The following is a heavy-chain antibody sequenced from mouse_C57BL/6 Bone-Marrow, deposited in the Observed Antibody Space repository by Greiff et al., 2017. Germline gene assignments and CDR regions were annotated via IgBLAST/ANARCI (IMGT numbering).Heavy chain of an antibody. CDR1: GFNIKDDY. J-gene: IGHJ2*01. CDR2: IEPENGDT. D-gene: IGHD1-1*01. CDR3: TTFPLITTVVATDYFDY. V-gene: IGHV14-4*01. Sequence: EVQLQQSGAELVRPGASVKLSCTASGFNIKDDYMHWVKQRPEQGLEWIGWIEPENGDTEYASKFQGKATITADTSSNTAYLQLSSLTSEDTAVYYCTTFPLITTVVATDYFDYWGQGTTLTVSS.